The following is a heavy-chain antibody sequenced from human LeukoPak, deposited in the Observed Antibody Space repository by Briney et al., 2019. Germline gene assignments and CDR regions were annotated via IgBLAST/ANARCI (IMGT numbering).Heavy chain of an antibody. CDR3: AKDRISAQHRYSFGELDY. CDR1: GFTFSSYE. J-gene: IGHJ4*02. CDR2: ISSSGSTI. Sequence: PGGSLRLSCAASGFTFSSYEMNWVRQAPGKGLEWVSYISSSGSTIYYADSVKGRFTISSDKSKNTLYLQMNSLGAEDTAVYHCAKDRISAQHRYSFGELDYWGQGTLVTVSS. V-gene: IGHV3-48*03. D-gene: IGHD5-18*01.